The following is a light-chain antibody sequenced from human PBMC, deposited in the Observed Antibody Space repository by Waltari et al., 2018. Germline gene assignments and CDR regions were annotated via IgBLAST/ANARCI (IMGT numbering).Light chain of an antibody. CDR1: KLWDIN. CDR2: QDI. Sequence: SYDLTQPPSVSVSPGQTAYISCSGNKLWDINVSWYQQRPGQSPVLVIFQDIERPSGIPERFSGSHSANTATLVISGTQDLDEADDYCQAWDNWTVVFGGGTKLTVL. CDR3: QAWDNWTVV. J-gene: IGLJ2*01. V-gene: IGLV3-1*01.